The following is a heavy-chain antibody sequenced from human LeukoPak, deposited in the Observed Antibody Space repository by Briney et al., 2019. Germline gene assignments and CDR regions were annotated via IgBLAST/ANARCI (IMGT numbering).Heavy chain of an antibody. J-gene: IGHJ4*02. CDR3: AKENLAYCSSTSCSHFDY. D-gene: IGHD2-2*01. V-gene: IGHV3-23*01. CDR1: GFTFSSYA. Sequence: GGSLRLSCAASGFTFSSYAMSWVRQAPGKGLEWVSAISGSGGSTYYADSVKGRFTISRDNSKNTLYLQMNSLRAEDTAVYYCAKENLAYCSSTSCSHFDYWGQGTLVTVSS. CDR2: ISGSGGST.